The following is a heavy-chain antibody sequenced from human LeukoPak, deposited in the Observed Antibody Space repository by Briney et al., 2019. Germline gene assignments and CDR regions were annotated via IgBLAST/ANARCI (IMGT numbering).Heavy chain of an antibody. D-gene: IGHD5-24*01. CDR1: GFTFSDYY. CDR3: ARVAGNGYINFDY. Sequence: GGSLRLSCAASGFTFSDYYMSWIRQAPGKGLEWVSYISSSGSTIYYADSVKGRFTISRDNAKNSPYLQMNSLRAEDTAVYYCARVAGNGYINFDYWGQGTLVTVSS. J-gene: IGHJ4*02. CDR2: ISSSGSTI. V-gene: IGHV3-11*01.